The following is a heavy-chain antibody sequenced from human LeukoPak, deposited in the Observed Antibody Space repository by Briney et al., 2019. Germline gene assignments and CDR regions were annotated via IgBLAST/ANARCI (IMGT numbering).Heavy chain of an antibody. CDR1: GDSISSYY. Sequence: PETLSLTCTVSGDSISSYYWSWIRQPPGKGLEWIGYIYYTGSTNYNPSLKSRVTISVDTSKSQFSLKLTSVTAADTAMYYCAACTGGTCYHLKFDYWGQGTLVTVSS. V-gene: IGHV4-59*01. CDR3: AACTGGTCYHLKFDY. D-gene: IGHD2-15*01. CDR2: IYYTGST. J-gene: IGHJ4*02.